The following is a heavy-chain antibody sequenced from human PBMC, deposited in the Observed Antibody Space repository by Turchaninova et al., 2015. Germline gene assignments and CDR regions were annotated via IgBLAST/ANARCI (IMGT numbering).Heavy chain of an antibody. J-gene: IGHJ4*02. CDR3: ARDQGPRDHPSSSF. Sequence: QVQLQESGPGLVKPSETPSPTCSVSGYSISRGYCLAWIRQPPGKGLDGVATIYHDVRSYYNPSLESRVTISVDTSKNQFSLRLTSVTAADTAVYFCARDQGPRDHPSSSFWGQGTLVTVSS. CDR2: IYHDVRS. CDR1: GYSISRGYC. V-gene: IGHV4-38-2*02. D-gene: IGHD3-16*02.